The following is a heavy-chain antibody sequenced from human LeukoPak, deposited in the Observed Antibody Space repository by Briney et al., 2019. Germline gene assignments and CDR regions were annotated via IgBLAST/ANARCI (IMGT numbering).Heavy chain of an antibody. CDR1: GAPFGGYY. V-gene: IGHV4-34*01. CDR2: INHSGRI. CDR3: ARGFDYGNYED. D-gene: IGHD4-11*01. J-gene: IGHJ4*02. Sequence: PSETLSLTCAVYGAPFGGYYWSWIRQPPGKGLEWIGEINHSGRINHNPSLKSRVTISKDTSKNPFSLKLTSVTAADTALYYCARGFDYGNYEDWGQGTLVTVSS.